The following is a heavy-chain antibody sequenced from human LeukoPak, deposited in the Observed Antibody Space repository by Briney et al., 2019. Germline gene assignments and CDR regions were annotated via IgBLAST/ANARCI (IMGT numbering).Heavy chain of an antibody. J-gene: IGHJ5*02. CDR3: ARSCGTTSCSDGDWFDP. CDR1: GGSISSTNYY. D-gene: IGHD2-2*01. CDR2: MHYSGNT. Sequence: SETLSLTCAVSGGSISSTNYYWGWIRQPPGKGLEWIASMHYSGNTYFNPSLKSRVTISVDTFKNQFSLTLSSVTAADTAVYYCARSCGTTSCSDGDWFDPWGQGTLVTVSS. V-gene: IGHV4-39*01.